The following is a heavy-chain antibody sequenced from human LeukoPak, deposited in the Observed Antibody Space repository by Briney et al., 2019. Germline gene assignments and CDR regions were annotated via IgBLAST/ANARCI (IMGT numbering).Heavy chain of an antibody. CDR2: IYYSGST. J-gene: IGHJ3*02. D-gene: IGHD6-6*01. V-gene: IGHV4-39*02. CDR3: AREYSSSSDAFDI. CDR1: GGSISSSSYY. Sequence: SETLSLTCTVSGGSISSSSYYWGWIRQPPGKGLEWIGSIYYSGSTYYNPSLKSRVTISVDTSKNQFSLKLSSVTAADTAVYYCAREYSSSSDAFDIWGQGTMVTVSS.